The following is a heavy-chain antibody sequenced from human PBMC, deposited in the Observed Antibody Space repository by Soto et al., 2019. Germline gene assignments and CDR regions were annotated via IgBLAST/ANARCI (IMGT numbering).Heavy chain of an antibody. CDR3: AGNTGGLWRAYHYYGMDV. D-gene: IGHD3-10*01. CDR1: GFTFSDYY. V-gene: IGHV3-11*06. Sequence: GGSLRLSCAASGFTFSDYYMGWIRQAPGKGLEWVSYISSSSSYTNYADSVKGRFTISRDNAKNSLYLQMNSLRAEDTAVYYCAGNTGGLWRAYHYYGMDVWGQGTTVTVSS. CDR2: ISSSSSYT. J-gene: IGHJ6*02.